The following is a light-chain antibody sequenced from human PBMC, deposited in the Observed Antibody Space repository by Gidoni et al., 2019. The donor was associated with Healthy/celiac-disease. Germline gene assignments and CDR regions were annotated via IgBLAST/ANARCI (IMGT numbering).Light chain of an antibody. CDR1: SSDVGCYNY. V-gene: IGLV2-14*01. J-gene: IGLJ1*01. CDR3: SSYTSSSTSRV. Sequence: QSALTQPASVSGSPGQSITISCTGTSSDVGCYNYVSWYQQHPGKAPKLMIYEVSNRPSGVSNRFSGSKSGNTASLTISGLQAEDEADYYCSSYTSSSTSRVFGTGTKVTVL. CDR2: EVS.